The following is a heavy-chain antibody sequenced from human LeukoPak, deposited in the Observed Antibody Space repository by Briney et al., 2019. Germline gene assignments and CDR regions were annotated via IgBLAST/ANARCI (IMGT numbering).Heavy chain of an antibody. CDR3: ARYRAAPHDGFDI. D-gene: IGHD6-6*01. CDR2: IYPNSGGT. V-gene: IGHV1-2*02. J-gene: IGHJ3*02. Sequence: ASVKVSCKASGYTFTDYYMHWVRQAPGQGLEWMGWIYPNSGGTNYAQNFQGRVTMTRDTSISTAYMELTRLRSDDTAVYYCARYRAAPHDGFDIWGQGTMVTVSS. CDR1: GYTFTDYY.